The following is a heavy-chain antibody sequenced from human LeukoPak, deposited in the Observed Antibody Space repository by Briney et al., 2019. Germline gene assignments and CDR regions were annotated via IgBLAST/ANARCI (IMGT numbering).Heavy chain of an antibody. CDR3: ARSELLWFGGVNSGFDY. V-gene: IGHV4-59*01. CDR2: LYSSGRT. D-gene: IGHD3-10*01. Sequence: SETLSLTCTVSGGSISGYSWNWIRQAPGKGLEWIGYLYSSGRTNYNPSLKSRVTISVDTSKNQFSLKLSSVTAADTAVYYCARSELLWFGGVNSGFDYWGQGTLVTVSS. J-gene: IGHJ4*02. CDR1: GGSISGYS.